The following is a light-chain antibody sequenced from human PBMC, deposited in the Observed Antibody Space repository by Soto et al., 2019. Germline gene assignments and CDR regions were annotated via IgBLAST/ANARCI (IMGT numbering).Light chain of an antibody. Sequence: QSVLTQPASVSGSPGQSITISCTGTSSDVGGYNYVSWYQQHPGKAPKLMIYEVSNRPSGVSNRFSGSKSGNTASLTISGLQPEDEADYYCSSYTRSSTLVVFGGGTQLTVL. J-gene: IGLJ2*01. CDR3: SSYTRSSTLVV. CDR2: EVS. CDR1: SSDVGGYNY. V-gene: IGLV2-14*01.